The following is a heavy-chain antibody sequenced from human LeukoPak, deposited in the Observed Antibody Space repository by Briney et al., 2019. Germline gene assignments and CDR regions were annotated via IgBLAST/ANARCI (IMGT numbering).Heavy chain of an antibody. Sequence: GGSLRLSCAASGFTFRSYSMNWVRQAPGKGLEWVSYISSSSSTIYYADSVKGRFTISRDIPKNSLYLQMNSLRAEDTAVYYCARDSGSYFFFDYWGQGTLVTVSS. CDR2: ISSSSSTI. D-gene: IGHD1-26*01. J-gene: IGHJ4*02. V-gene: IGHV3-48*04. CDR3: ARDSGSYFFFDY. CDR1: GFTFRSYS.